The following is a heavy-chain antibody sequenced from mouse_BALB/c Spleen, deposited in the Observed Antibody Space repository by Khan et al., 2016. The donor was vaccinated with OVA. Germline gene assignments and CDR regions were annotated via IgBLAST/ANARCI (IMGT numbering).Heavy chain of an antibody. V-gene: IGHV1S135*01. Sequence: VQLQQSGPELMKPGASVKISCKASGYSFTSYYMHWMKQSHGKSLEWIGYIDPFNADTDYNQKFKGKATLTVDKSSNTAYMHLTSLTSEDSAVYYCARGTLAYCGQGTLVTVSA. CDR2: IDPFNADT. CDR3: ARGTLAY. D-gene: IGHD3-3*01. CDR1: GYSFTSYY. J-gene: IGHJ3*01.